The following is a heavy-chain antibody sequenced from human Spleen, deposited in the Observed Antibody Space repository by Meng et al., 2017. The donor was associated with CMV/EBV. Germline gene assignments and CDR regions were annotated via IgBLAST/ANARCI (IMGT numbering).Heavy chain of an antibody. CDR2: SNWDGGRA. D-gene: IGHD6-13*01. Sequence: FIFDNYGMSWVRQVPGKGLEWVSASNWDGGRAAYADSVRGRFSISRDNANNFLYLQMNSLRGEDTAFYYCARAGAHSRSWYGDRYFDLWGRGTLVTVSS. V-gene: IGHV3-20*03. J-gene: IGHJ2*01. CDR1: FIFDNYG. CDR3: ARAGAHSRSWYGDRYFDL.